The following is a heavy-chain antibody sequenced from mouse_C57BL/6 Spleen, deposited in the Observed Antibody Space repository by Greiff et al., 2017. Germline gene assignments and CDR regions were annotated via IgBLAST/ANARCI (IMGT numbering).Heavy chain of an antibody. Sequence: EVMLVESGGGLVKPGGSLKLSCAASGFTFSDYGMHWVRQAPEKGLEWVAYISSGSSTIYYADTVKGRFTISRDNAKNTLFLQMTSLRSEDTAMYYCAENWDEGWFAYWGQGTLVTVSA. CDR3: AENWDEGWFAY. D-gene: IGHD4-1*01. CDR1: GFTFSDYG. CDR2: ISSGSSTI. J-gene: IGHJ3*01. V-gene: IGHV5-17*01.